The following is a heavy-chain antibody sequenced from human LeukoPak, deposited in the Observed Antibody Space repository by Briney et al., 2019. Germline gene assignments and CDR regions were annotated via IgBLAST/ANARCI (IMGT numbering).Heavy chain of an antibody. D-gene: IGHD3-22*01. CDR2: ISYDGSNK. CDR1: GFTFSSYG. J-gene: IGHJ4*02. V-gene: IGHV3-30*03. CDR3: ATLYGPYSSGYYPFDY. Sequence: GGSLRLSCAASGFTFSSYGMHWVRQAPGKGLEWVAVISYDGSNKYYADSVKGRFTISRDNSKNTLYLQMNSLRAEDTAVYYCATLYGPYSSGYYPFDYWGQGTLVTVSS.